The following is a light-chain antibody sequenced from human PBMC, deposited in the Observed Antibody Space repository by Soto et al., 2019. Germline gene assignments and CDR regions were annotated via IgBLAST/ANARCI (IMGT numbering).Light chain of an antibody. Sequence: EIVLTQSPGTLSLSPGERATLSCRASQSVSSSYLAWYQQKPGQAPRLLIYGASSWATGSPDRFSGSGSGTDFTLTISRLEREDFAVSFCQQYGSLPFGQGTRLEI. CDR2: GAS. CDR3: QQYGSLP. CDR1: QSVSSSY. J-gene: IGKJ5*01. V-gene: IGKV3-20*01.